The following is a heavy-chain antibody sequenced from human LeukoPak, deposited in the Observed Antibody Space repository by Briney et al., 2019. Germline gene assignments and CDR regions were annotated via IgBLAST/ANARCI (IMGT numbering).Heavy chain of an antibody. J-gene: IGHJ6*02. Sequence: ASVKVSCKASGYTFTSYGISWVRQAPGQGFEWMGWISAYNGNTNYAQKLQGRVTMTTDTSTSTAYMELRSLRSDDTAVYYCAREVNVYYYGSGPYYYYYYGMDVWGQGTTVTVSS. CDR3: AREVNVYYYGSGPYYYYYYGMDV. CDR2: ISAYNGNT. CDR1: GYTFTSYG. V-gene: IGHV1-18*01. D-gene: IGHD3-10*01.